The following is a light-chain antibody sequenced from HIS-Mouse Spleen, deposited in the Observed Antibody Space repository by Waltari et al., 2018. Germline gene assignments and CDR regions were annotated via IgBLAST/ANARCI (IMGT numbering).Light chain of an antibody. CDR1: SPNIGAGYD. Sequence: QSALPQPASVSWSPGQSITISCTGSSPNIGAGYDVHWYQQLPGTAPKLLIYGNSNRPSGVPDRFSGSKSGTSASLSITGLQAEDEADYYCQSYDSSLSVHYVFGTGTKVTVL. V-gene: IGLV1-40*01. CDR2: GNS. CDR3: QSYDSSLSVHYV. J-gene: IGLJ1*01.